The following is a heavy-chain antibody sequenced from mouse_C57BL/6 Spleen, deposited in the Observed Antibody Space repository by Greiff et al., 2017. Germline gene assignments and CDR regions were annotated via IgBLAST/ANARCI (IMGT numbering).Heavy chain of an antibody. V-gene: IGHV1-18*01. J-gene: IGHJ2*01. CDR1: GYTFTDYN. D-gene: IGHD2-10*02. CDR3: AAGTYGNFGDY. Sequence: EVKLMESGPELVKPGASVKIPCKASGYTFTDYNMDWVKQSHGKSLEWIGDINPNNGGTIYNQKFKGKATLTVDKSSSTAYMELRSLTSEDTAVYYCAAGTYGNFGDYWGQGTTLTVSS. CDR2: INPNNGGT.